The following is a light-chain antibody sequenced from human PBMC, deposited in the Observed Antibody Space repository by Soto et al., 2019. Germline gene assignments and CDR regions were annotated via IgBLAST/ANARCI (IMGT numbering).Light chain of an antibody. Sequence: QSLLTQPASVSGSPGQSITISCTGTSSDVGAYNYDSWYQQYPGEAPKVIIYDVSHRPAGVSNRFSGSKSGNTASLTISDLQTQDEADYYCSSYTSATTYVFGTGTKVTVL. CDR2: DVS. V-gene: IGLV2-14*01. CDR1: SSDVGAYNY. J-gene: IGLJ1*01. CDR3: SSYTSATTYV.